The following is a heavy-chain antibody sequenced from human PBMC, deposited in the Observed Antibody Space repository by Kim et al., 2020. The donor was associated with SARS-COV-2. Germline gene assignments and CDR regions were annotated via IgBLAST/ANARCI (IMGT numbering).Heavy chain of an antibody. V-gene: IGHV3-21*01. J-gene: IGHJ6*01. CDR1: GFTFSSYS. D-gene: IGHD6-19*01. Sequence: GGSLRLSCAASGFTFSSYSMNWVRQAPGKGLEWVSAISSNRGSIYYADSVKGRFTISRDNSKNSLYLQMNSLRAEDMAVYYCARTNESCIGLVGPYYH. CDR3: ARTNESCIGLVGPYYH. CDR2: ISSNRGSI.